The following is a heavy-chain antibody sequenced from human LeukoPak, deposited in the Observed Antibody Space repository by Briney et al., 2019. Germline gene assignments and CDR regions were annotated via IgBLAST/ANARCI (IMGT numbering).Heavy chain of an antibody. CDR2: IYYSGST. CDR1: VGSISSGCYY. CDR3: AREARSMTTVNRYFDY. J-gene: IGHJ4*02. D-gene: IGHD4-17*01. V-gene: IGHV4-31*03. Sequence: SESLSLTCTVSVGSISSGCYYWSWIRQHPGKGLEWIGYIYYSGSTYYNPSLKSRVTISVDTSKNQFSLKLSSVTAADTAVYYCAREARSMTTVNRYFDYWGQGTLVTVSS.